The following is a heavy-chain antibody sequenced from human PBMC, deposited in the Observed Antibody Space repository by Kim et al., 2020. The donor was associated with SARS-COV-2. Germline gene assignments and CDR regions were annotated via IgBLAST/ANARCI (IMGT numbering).Heavy chain of an antibody. CDR3: AKRNSSWDYYYYGMDV. CDR2: ISGSGGST. J-gene: IGHJ6*02. D-gene: IGHD6-13*01. CDR1: GFTFSSYA. V-gene: IGHV3-23*01. Sequence: GGSLRLSCAASGFTFSSYAMSWVRQAPGKGLEWVSAISGSGGSTYYADSVKGRFTISRDNSKNTLYLQMNSLRAEDTAVYYCAKRNSSWDYYYYGMDVWGQGTTVTVSS.